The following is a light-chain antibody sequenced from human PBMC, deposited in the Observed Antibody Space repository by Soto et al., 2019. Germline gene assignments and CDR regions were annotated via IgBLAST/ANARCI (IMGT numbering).Light chain of an antibody. J-gene: IGKJ1*01. CDR3: QQYGSSRRT. CDR2: GAS. CDR1: QSVSNSY. Sequence: EIVLTQSPGTLSLSPGERATLSCRASQSVSNSYLAWYQQKPGQAPRLLIYGASSRATGIPDRFSVSGSGTDFTLTISSLEPEAFPVYYCQQYGSSRRTFGQGTKVEIK. V-gene: IGKV3-20*01.